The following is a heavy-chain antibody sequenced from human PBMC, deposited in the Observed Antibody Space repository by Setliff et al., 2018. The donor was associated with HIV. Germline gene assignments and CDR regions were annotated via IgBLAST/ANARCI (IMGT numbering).Heavy chain of an antibody. CDR3: ARGSYTVRIDY. CDR2: IFASGST. D-gene: IGHD3-10*01. V-gene: IGHV4-4*07. Sequence: SETLSLTCTVSGGSISTYYLTWIRQPAGKGLEWIGRIFASGSTNYNPSLKSRVTMSVDTSKNQFSLRLSSVTTADTAVYYCARGSYTVRIDYWGQGTQVTVSS. CDR1: GGSISTYY. J-gene: IGHJ4*02.